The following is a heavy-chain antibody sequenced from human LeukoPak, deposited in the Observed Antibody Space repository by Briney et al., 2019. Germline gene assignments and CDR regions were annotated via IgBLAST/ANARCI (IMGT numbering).Heavy chain of an antibody. J-gene: IGHJ6*03. V-gene: IGHV3-48*04. CDR3: ARRTSGYSSGWYGEDYYYYMDV. D-gene: IGHD6-19*01. Sequence: AGGSLRLSCAASGFTFSSYSMNWVRQAPGKGLEWVSYISSSGSTIYYADSVKGRFTISRDNAKNSLYLQMNSLRAEDTAVYYCARRTSGYSSGWYGEDYYYYMDVWGKGTTVTVSS. CDR2: ISSSGSTI. CDR1: GFTFSSYS.